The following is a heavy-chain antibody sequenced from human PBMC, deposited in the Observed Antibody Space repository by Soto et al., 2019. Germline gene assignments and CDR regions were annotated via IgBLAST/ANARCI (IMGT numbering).Heavy chain of an antibody. CDR3: VRLHSHGTYGMDV. Sequence: SVKVSCKASGGSFTYTLSWVRQAPGQGLEWMGGIIPIFGTTNYAQKFQGRVTITADESTKTAYMELSTLRSEDTAVYYCVRLHSHGTYGMDVWGQGTTVTVS. CDR1: GGSFTYT. CDR2: IIPIFGTT. V-gene: IGHV1-69*13. D-gene: IGHD5-18*01. J-gene: IGHJ6*02.